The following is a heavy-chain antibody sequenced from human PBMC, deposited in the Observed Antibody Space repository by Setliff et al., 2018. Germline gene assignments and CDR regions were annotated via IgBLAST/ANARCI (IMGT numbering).Heavy chain of an antibody. CDR3: ATGPRDSRNYLNWLGS. CDR2: VKSSGEDVAT. D-gene: IGHD4-4*01. J-gene: IGHJ5*01. V-gene: IGHV3-15*01. CDR1: GITFKNAW. Sequence: PGGSLRLSCVASGITFKNAWMTWVRQAPGKGLQWVGRVKSSGEDVATDLAGPVKGRFTMSRDDLRNTIYLQMNSLKSEDTAVYYCATGPRDSRNYLNWLGSWGHGTLVTVSS.